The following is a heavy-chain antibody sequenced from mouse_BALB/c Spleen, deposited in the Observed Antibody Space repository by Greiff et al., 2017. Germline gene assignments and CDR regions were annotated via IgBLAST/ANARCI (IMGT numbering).Heavy chain of an antibody. V-gene: IGHV5-4*02. CDR2: ISDGGSYT. CDR3: ARGYDGYYYAMDY. CDR1: GFTFSDYY. J-gene: IGHJ4*01. Sequence: EVQRVESGGGLVKPGGSLKLSCAASGFTFSDYYMYWVRQTPEKRLEWVATISDGGSYTYYPDSVKGRFTISRDNAKNNLYLQMSSLKSEDTAMYYCARGYDGYYYAMDYWGQGTSVTVSA. D-gene: IGHD2-3*01.